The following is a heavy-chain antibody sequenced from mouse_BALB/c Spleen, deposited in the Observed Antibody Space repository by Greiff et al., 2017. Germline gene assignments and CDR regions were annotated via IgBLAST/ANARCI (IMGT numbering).Heavy chain of an antibody. J-gene: IGHJ4*01. V-gene: IGHV1-54*01. CDR2: INPGSGGT. D-gene: IGHD3-2*01. CDR3: ARLDSSGYVDAMDY. Sequence: VQLQQSGAELVRPGTSVKVSCKASGYAFTNYLIEWVKQRPGQGLEWIGVINPGSGGTNYNEKFKGKATLTADKSSSTAYMQLSSLTSDDSAVYFCARLDSSGYVDAMDYWGQGTSVTVSS. CDR1: GYAFTNYL.